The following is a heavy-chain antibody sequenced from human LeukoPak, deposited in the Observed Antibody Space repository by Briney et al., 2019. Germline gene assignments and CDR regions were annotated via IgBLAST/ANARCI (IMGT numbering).Heavy chain of an antibody. CDR2: INSGGST. D-gene: IGHD5-12*01. CDR3: ARGHQYSGYDSLYYFDY. J-gene: IGHJ4*02. V-gene: IGHV3-53*01. Sequence: GGSLRLSCAASGFTVSSSYMSWVRQAPGKGLEWVSVINSGGSTYYADSVKGRFTISRDNSKNTLYLQMNSLRAEDTAVYYCARGHQYSGYDSLYYFDYWGQGALVTVSS. CDR1: GFTVSSSY.